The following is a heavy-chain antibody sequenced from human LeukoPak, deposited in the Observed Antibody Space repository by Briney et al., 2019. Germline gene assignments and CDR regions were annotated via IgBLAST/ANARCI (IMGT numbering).Heavy chain of an antibody. CDR3: ARLRGYCCSGSHNFDF. V-gene: IGHV5-51*01. CDR2: IYPGDSDT. CDR1: GYSFTSYW. Sequence: GESLKISCKGSGYSFTSYWIGWVRQMPGKGLEWMGIIYPGDSDTRCSPSFQGQVTISADKSISTAYLQRSSLKASDTAMYYCARLRGYCCSGSHNFDFWGQGTLVTVSS. D-gene: IGHD3-10*01. J-gene: IGHJ4*02.